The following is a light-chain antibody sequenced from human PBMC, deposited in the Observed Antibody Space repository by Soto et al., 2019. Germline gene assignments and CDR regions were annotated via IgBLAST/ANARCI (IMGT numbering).Light chain of an antibody. CDR3: QQYETFSGT. J-gene: IGKJ1*01. CDR2: GAS. CDR1: QNIHTN. V-gene: IGKV3-15*01. Sequence: EIVMTQSPATLSVSPGERATLSCMAGQNIHTNLAWYQQKPGQAPRLLFYGASTGATGLPARFSGSGSGTKFTLTIASLQPDDFATYYCQQYETFSGTFGPGTKVHI.